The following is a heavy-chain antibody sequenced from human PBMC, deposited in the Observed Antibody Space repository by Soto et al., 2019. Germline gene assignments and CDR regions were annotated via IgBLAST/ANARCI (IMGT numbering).Heavy chain of an antibody. D-gene: IGHD3-3*01. Sequence: ASVKVSCKASGYTFTSYDINWVRQATGQGLEWMGWMNPNSGNTGYAQKFQGRVTMTRNTSISTAYMELSSLRSEDTAVYYCARGHYDFWSGYYSRYMDVWGKGTTVTVSS. J-gene: IGHJ6*03. V-gene: IGHV1-8*01. CDR1: GYTFTSYD. CDR3: ARGHYDFWSGYYSRYMDV. CDR2: MNPNSGNT.